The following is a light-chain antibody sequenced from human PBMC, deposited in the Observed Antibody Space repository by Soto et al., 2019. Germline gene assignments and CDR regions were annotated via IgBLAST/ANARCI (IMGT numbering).Light chain of an antibody. Sequence: EIVLTQSPATLSLSPGERGTLSCRASESVTDYLAWYQQKPGQAPRLLIYGSSTRATGVPPRFSGSASGTEFTLTISSLQSEDFGVYYCQQYNDWPRTFGQGTRLEIK. J-gene: IGKJ5*01. CDR3: QQYNDWPRT. V-gene: IGKV3-15*01. CDR2: GSS. CDR1: ESVTDY.